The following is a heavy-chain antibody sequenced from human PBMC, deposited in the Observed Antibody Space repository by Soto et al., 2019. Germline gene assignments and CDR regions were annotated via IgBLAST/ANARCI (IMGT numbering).Heavy chain of an antibody. J-gene: IGHJ6*02. CDR3: ARSIVGTTRYTHGTDV. Sequence: PSETLSLTCSVSGDSVTSGRYFLRWIRQSPAKGLEWIGNIYYSGSTNYNPSLKSRVTFSLDTSKNVFSLNLRSVTAADTAVYFCARSIVGTTRYTHGTDVWGQGTTVTVSS. D-gene: IGHD1-26*01. CDR1: GDSVTSGRYF. V-gene: IGHV4-61*01. CDR2: IYYSGST.